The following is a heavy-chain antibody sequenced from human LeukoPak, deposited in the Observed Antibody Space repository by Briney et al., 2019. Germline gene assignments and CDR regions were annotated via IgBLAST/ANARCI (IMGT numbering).Heavy chain of an antibody. CDR2: IRSDGNKK. CDR1: VFTFSSYG. D-gene: IGHD4-17*01. Sequence: GGSLRLSCAASVFTFSSYGMYWVRQAPGKGLEWVAFIRSDGNKKYYADSVKGRFAISRDNSRNTLYLQMNSLRTEDTAVYYCAKDLNYGELVDSWGKGTLVTVSS. J-gene: IGHJ4*02. V-gene: IGHV3-30*02. CDR3: AKDLNYGELVDS.